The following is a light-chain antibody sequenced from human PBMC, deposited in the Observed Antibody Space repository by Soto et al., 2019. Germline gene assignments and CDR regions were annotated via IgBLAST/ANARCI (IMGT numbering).Light chain of an antibody. CDR2: GAT. V-gene: IGKV3-20*01. Sequence: EIVLTQSPGTLSLSPGERATLSCRASQSVSINFLAWFQHKPGQAPRLLIYGATIRATGIPDRFSGSGSGTDFTLTISRLEPEDFAVYYCHQYTTLPWTFGQGTKVEIK. CDR3: HQYTTLPWT. CDR1: QSVSINF. J-gene: IGKJ1*01.